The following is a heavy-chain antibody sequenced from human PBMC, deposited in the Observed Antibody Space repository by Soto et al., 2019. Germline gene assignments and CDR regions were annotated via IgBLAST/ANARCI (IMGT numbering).Heavy chain of an antibody. D-gene: IGHD3-10*01. J-gene: IGHJ4*02. V-gene: IGHV4-34*01. Sequence: PSETLSLTCAVSGGSFSDHYWTWIRQPPGKGMEWIGEVHHSGNSHYNPSFKSRATISLDTSKNQFSLDLRSVTAADTAVYYCARAPLIRSAGVKSCVDFWGQGTLVTV. CDR3: ARAPLIRSAGVKSCVDF. CDR2: VHHSGNS. CDR1: GGSFSDHY.